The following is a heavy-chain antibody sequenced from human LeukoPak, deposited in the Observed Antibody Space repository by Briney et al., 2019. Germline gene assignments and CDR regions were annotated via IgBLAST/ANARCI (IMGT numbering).Heavy chain of an antibody. CDR1: GFTFSSYG. Sequence: GGSLRLSCAASGFTFSSYGMPWVRQAPGKGLEWVAVISYDGSNKYYADSVKGRFTISRDNSKNTLYLQMNSLRAEDTAVYYCAKAGYCSSTSCSSSIDPWGQGTLVTVSS. J-gene: IGHJ5*02. CDR3: AKAGYCSSTSCSSSIDP. D-gene: IGHD2-2*01. CDR2: ISYDGSNK. V-gene: IGHV3-30*18.